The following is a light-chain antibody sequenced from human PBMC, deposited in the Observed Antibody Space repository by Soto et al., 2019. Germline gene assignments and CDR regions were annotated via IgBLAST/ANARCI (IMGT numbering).Light chain of an antibody. CDR2: EVN. J-gene: IGLJ3*02. V-gene: IGLV2-23*02. Sequence: QSVLTQPASVSGSPGQSITISCTGTSSDVGKYNLVSWYQQHPGKAPKIIIFEVNERPSGVSNRFSGSKSGNTASLTISGLQADDEADYYCCSYGISSPWVFGGETKVTVL. CDR1: SSDVGKYNL. CDR3: CSYGISSPWV.